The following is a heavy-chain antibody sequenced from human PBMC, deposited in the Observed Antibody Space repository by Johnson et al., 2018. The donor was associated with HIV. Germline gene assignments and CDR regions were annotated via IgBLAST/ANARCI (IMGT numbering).Heavy chain of an antibody. Sequence: QVLLVESGGGVVQPGRSLRLSCAASGFTFSSYAMHWVRQAPGKGLEWVAVISYDGSNKYYADSVKGRFTISRDNSKNTLYLQMNSLRAEDTAVYYCARAYSYGAFDIWGLGTKVTVSS. J-gene: IGHJ3*02. V-gene: IGHV3-30-3*01. CDR3: ARAYSYGAFDI. D-gene: IGHD5-18*01. CDR1: GFTFSSYA. CDR2: ISYDGSNK.